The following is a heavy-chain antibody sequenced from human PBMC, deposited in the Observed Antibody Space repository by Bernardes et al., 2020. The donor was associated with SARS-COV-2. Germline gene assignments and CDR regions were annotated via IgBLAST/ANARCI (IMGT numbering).Heavy chain of an antibody. Sequence: GGSLRLSCAASGFTFNMYAMTWVRQAPGKGLEWFSGISGIGGSPYYADSVKGRFTISRANSKNTLFRQMNSVRAEDTAVYYGAKCLVGYYAADVWGQGTTATASS. J-gene: IGHJ6*02. V-gene: IGHV3-23*01. CDR1: GFTFNMYA. CDR2: ISGIGGSP. CDR3: AKCLVGYYAADV. D-gene: IGHD2-15*01.